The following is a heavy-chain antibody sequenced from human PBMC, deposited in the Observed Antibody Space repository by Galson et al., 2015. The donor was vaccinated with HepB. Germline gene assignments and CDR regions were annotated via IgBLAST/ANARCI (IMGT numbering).Heavy chain of an antibody. CDR2: FDPEDGET. D-gene: IGHD1-26*01. J-gene: IGHJ4*02. Sequence: SVKVSCKVSGYTLTELSMHWVRQAPGKGPEWMGGFDPEDGETIYAQKFQGRVTMTEDTSTDTAYMELSSLRSEDTAVYYCATGRTSGTLYYFDYWGQGTLVTVSS. CDR3: ATGRTSGTLYYFDY. V-gene: IGHV1-24*01. CDR1: GYTLTELS.